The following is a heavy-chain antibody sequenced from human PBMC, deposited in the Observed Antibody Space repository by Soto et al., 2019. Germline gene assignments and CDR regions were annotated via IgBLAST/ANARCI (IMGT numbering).Heavy chain of an antibody. CDR1: GFTFSTYA. J-gene: IGHJ6*02. D-gene: IGHD6-6*01. CDR2: IADDGTKN. V-gene: IGHV3-30*09. Sequence: QVQLVESGGGVVQPGRSLRLSCAASGFTFSTYAMHWVRQAPGKGLEWVAVIADDGTKNSYADSVKGRFAVSRDNFRNTLYLQMNSLRGADTAVYYCARIPLNSISSGGYYYNGMAVWGQGTTVTVS. CDR3: ARIPLNSISSGGYYYNGMAV.